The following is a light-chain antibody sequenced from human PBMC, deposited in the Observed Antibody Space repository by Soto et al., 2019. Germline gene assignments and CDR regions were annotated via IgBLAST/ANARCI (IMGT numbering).Light chain of an antibody. CDR2: AAS. Sequence: DIQMTQSPSSLSASLGDRVTITCRASQGIGVYLAWFQQKPGNVPRLLIYAASTLESGVPSRFSGSGSGTDFTLTISSLQPEDVETYYCQKYNSAPLTFGGGTKVEIK. CDR3: QKYNSAPLT. CDR1: QGIGVY. V-gene: IGKV1-27*01. J-gene: IGKJ4*01.